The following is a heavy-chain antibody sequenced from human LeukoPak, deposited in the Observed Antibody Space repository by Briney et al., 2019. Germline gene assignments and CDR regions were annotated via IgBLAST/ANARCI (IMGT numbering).Heavy chain of an antibody. CDR1: GGSISSSSYY. V-gene: IGHV4-39*07. CDR3: ARDGPAYTSRWYDYYYGLDV. CDR2: IYYSGST. Sequence: SETLSLTCTVSGGSISSSSYYWGWIRQPPGKGLEWIGSIYYSGSTYYNPSLKSRVTISIDTSKNQFSLKLTSVTSADTAVYYCARDGPAYTSRWYDYYYGLDVWGQGTTVTVS. J-gene: IGHJ6*02. D-gene: IGHD2-2*01.